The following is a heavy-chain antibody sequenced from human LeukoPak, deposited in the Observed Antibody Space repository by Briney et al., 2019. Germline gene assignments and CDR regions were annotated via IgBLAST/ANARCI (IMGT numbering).Heavy chain of an antibody. J-gene: IGHJ4*02. CDR3: AKLAEDTGAEDY. Sequence: GGSLRLSCAASGFTFSSYWMHWVRQAPGKGLVWVSRINTDGSSTSYADSVKGRFTISRDNAKNTLYLQMNSLRAEDTAVYYCAKLAEDTGAEDYWGQGTLVTVSS. CDR1: GFTFSSYW. D-gene: IGHD7-27*01. CDR2: INTDGSST. V-gene: IGHV3-74*01.